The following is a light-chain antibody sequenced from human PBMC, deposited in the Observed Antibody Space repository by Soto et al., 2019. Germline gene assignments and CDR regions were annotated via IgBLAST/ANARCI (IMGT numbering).Light chain of an antibody. J-gene: IGKJ4*01. V-gene: IGKV3-11*01. CDR3: QQHINWPLT. CDR1: RNISSY. CDR2: DSS. Sequence: EIVLTQSPATLSVSPGERATLSCRASRNISSYLAWYRQRPGQAPMLLIYDSSNRATDIPARFSGSGSGADFTLTISSLEPEDFALYYCQQHINWPLTFGGGTKVDIK.